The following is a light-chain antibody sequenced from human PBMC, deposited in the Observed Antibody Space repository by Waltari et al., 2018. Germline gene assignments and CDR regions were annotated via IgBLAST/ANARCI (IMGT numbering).Light chain of an antibody. V-gene: IGLV3-25*03. CDR3: QSADISTSSLI. Sequence: SSGLTQPPSVSVSPGQTTRITCSGDVLSKRFAYWCQHKSGQAPLLLIFKDSERPSGIPERFSGSSSGTTVTLTISGVQPEDEADYYCQSADISTSSLIFAGGTKLTVL. CDR1: VLSKRF. CDR2: KDS. J-gene: IGLJ2*01.